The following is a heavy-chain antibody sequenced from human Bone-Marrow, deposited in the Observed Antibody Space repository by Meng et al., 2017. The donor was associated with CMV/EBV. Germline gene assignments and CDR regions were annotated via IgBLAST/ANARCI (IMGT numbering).Heavy chain of an antibody. D-gene: IGHD3-3*01. CDR3: ARDLTIFGVVTRTDC. CDR2: INPSGGST. Sequence: ASVKVSCKASGYTFTSYYMHWVRQAPGQGLEWMGIINPSGGSTSYAQKFQGRVTMTRDTSTSTVYMELSSLRSEDTAVYYCARDLTIFGVVTRTDCWGQGTLVTVSS. J-gene: IGHJ4*02. V-gene: IGHV1-46*01. CDR1: GYTFTSYY.